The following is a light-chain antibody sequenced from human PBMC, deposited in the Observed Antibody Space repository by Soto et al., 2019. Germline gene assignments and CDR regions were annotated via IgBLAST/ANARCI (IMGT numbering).Light chain of an antibody. CDR3: SSWDDTLSGVV. Sequence: QSVLTQPPSVSGAPGQRVTISCSGSSSNIGNNAVNSYQQLPGKAPRALIYYDDLLPSGVSKRFSGSKSGTSVSLAISGLQSDYEADYYCSSWDDTLSGVVFGGGTKLTVL. CDR2: YDD. V-gene: IGLV1-36*01. CDR1: SSNIGNNA. J-gene: IGLJ3*02.